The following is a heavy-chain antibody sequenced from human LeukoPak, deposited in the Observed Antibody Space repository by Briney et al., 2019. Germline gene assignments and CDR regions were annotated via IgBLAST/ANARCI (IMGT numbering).Heavy chain of an antibody. Sequence: ASVKVSCKASGYSFTGYYMHWVRQAPGQGLEWMGRINPNSGGTNYAQKFQGRVTMTRDTSISTAYMELSRLSSDDTAVYFCARVMSGHSWYLDYWGQGTLLTVSS. J-gene: IGHJ4*02. D-gene: IGHD6-13*01. CDR1: GYSFTGYY. CDR2: INPNSGGT. CDR3: ARVMSGHSWYLDY. V-gene: IGHV1-2*06.